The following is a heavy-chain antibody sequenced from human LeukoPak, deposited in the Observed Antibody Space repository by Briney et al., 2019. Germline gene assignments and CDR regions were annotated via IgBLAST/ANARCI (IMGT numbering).Heavy chain of an antibody. D-gene: IGHD6-13*01. V-gene: IGHV3-9*01. Sequence: GRSLRLSCAASGFTFDDYAMHWVRHAPGKGLEWVSGISWNSGNIGYADSVKGRFTISRDNAKNSLSLQMNSLRVEDTALYYCVAGGDYWGQGTLVTVSS. CDR2: ISWNSGNI. CDR1: GFTFDDYA. CDR3: VAGGDY. J-gene: IGHJ4*02.